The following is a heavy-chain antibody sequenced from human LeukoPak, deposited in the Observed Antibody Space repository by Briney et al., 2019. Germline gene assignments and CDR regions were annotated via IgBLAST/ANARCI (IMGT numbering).Heavy chain of an antibody. CDR3: AREHYTGSSPYFDY. V-gene: IGHV4-4*07. J-gene: IGHJ4*02. D-gene: IGHD6-6*01. Sequence: KPSETLSLTCTVSGGSISSYYWSWIRQPAGKGLEWIGHLYTSGSTNYNPSLKSRVTMSVDTSKNQCSLKLSSVTAADTAVYYCAREHYTGSSPYFDYWGQGTLVTVSS. CDR2: LYTSGST. CDR1: GGSISSYY.